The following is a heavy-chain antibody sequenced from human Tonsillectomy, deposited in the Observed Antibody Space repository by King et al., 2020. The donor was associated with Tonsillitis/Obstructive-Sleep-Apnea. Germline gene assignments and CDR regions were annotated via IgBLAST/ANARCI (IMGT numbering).Heavy chain of an antibody. D-gene: IGHD4-11*01. CDR3: TEDPATTVTI. V-gene: IGHV3-15*07. CDR2: IKSKSDGGAT. Sequence: VQLVESGGGLVKPGGSLTLSCRTSGFIFNDAWMNWVRQAPGQGLEWVGRIKSKSDGGATNYAAPVKGRFTISRDDSNNTLFLLMNSLKTEDTAVYYCTEDPATTVTIWGHGTLVTVSS. J-gene: IGHJ4*01. CDR1: GFIFNDAW.